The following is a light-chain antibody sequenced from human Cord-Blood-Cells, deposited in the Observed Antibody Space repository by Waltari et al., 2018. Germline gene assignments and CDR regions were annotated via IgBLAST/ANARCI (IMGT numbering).Light chain of an antibody. V-gene: IGLV4-60*03. CDR1: SGPSSYI. Sequence: QPVLTQSSSASASLGSSVKLTCTLSSGPSSYIIAWHQQQPGKAPRYLMKLEGSGSYNKGSGVPDRFSGSSSGADRYLTISNLQSEDEADYYCETWDSNTWVFGGGTKLTVL. CDR3: ETWDSNTWV. J-gene: IGLJ3*02. CDR2: LEGSGSY.